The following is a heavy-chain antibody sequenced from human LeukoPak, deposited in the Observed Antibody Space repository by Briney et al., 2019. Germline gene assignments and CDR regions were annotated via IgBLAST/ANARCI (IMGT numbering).Heavy chain of an antibody. V-gene: IGHV1-18*01. D-gene: IGHD2-2*01. J-gene: IGHJ4*02. CDR3: ARGYQVWLPYDY. CDR2: INGYNAKT. CDR1: SYTFTRYG. Sequence: AASVKVSCKASSYTFTRYGISWVRQAPGQGFEWVGYINGYNAKTKYAQKFQDRVTMTTDTSTSTAYMELRSLTSDDTAVYYCARGYQVWLPYDYWGQGSLVTVSS.